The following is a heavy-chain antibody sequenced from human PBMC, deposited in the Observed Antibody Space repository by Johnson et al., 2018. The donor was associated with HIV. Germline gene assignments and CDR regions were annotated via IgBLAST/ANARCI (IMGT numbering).Heavy chain of an antibody. CDR2: LFSGGTT. Sequence: VQLVESGGGLVQPGGSLRLSCAASGFSVSSYYMSWVRQAPGKGLEWVSVLFSGGTTYYADSVRGRFTISRDNSKNTLFLQMNSLRDEDTSVYYCARGLTMIVVVDAFDIWGQGTMVTVSS. CDR1: GFSVSSYY. D-gene: IGHD3-22*01. J-gene: IGHJ3*02. CDR3: ARGLTMIVVVDAFDI. V-gene: IGHV3-66*01.